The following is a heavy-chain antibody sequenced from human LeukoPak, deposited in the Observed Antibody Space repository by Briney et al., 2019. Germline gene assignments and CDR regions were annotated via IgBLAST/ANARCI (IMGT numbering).Heavy chain of an antibody. D-gene: IGHD6-13*01. Sequence: SETLSLTCTVSGGSISSSSYYWGWIRQPPGKGLEWIGSIYYSGSTYYNPSLKSRVTISVDTSKNQFSLKLSSVTAADTAVYYCARLRRRSLAAAGTGGNFDYWGQGTLVTVSS. J-gene: IGHJ4*02. V-gene: IGHV4-39*07. CDR3: ARLRRRSLAAAGTGGNFDY. CDR1: GGSISSSSYY. CDR2: IYYSGST.